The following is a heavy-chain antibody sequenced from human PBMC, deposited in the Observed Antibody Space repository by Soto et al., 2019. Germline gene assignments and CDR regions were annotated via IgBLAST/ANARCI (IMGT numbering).Heavy chain of an antibody. CDR1: GFSFRSYW. Sequence: RGSLRLSCAASGFSFRSYWMNWVRQAPGKGLVCVSRINSDGSSTSYADSVKGRFTVSRDNAKNTLYLLMNSLRAEDTAIYYCAREFGDYVGEEYFQHWGHGTLVTVSS. D-gene: IGHD4-17*01. CDR3: AREFGDYVGEEYFQH. J-gene: IGHJ1*01. V-gene: IGHV3-74*01. CDR2: INSDGSST.